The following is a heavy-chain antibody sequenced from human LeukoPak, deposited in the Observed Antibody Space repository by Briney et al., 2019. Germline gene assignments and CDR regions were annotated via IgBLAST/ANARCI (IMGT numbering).Heavy chain of an antibody. Sequence: GASVKVSCKASGYTFTGYYMHWVRQSPGQGLEWMGWINPNSGGTNYSHKFQGRVTMTSDTSISTAYLELSRLRSDDTAVYYCARDQVIQLWLTYYFDYWGQGTLVTVSS. D-gene: IGHD5-18*01. V-gene: IGHV1-2*07. J-gene: IGHJ4*02. CDR2: INPNSGGT. CDR3: ARDQVIQLWLTYYFDY. CDR1: GYTFTGYY.